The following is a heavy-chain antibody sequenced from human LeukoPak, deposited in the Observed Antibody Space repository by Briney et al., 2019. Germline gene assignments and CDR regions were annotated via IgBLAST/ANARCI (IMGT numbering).Heavy chain of an antibody. CDR1: NFTFSGFG. J-gene: IGHJ4*02. CDR3: AKDRYSGTYSPGDY. V-gene: IGHV3-30*18. CDR2: ISYDGSNK. D-gene: IGHD1-26*01. Sequence: GRSLRLSCTASNFTFSGFGMHWVRQAPGKGLEWVAVISYDGSNKYYVDSVKGRFTISRDNSKNTLYLQMNSLRADDTAVYYCAKDRYSGTYSPGDYWGQGTLVTVSS.